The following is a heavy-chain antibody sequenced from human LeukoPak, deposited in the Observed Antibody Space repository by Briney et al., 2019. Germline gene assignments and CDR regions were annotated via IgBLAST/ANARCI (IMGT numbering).Heavy chain of an antibody. J-gene: IGHJ1*01. Sequence: GGSLRLSCSASGFTFSSYAMHWVRQAPGKGLEYVSAISSNGGSTYYADSVKGRFTISRDNSKNTLYLQMGSLRAEDTAVYYCARIHWGNDCQSNWGQGTLVTVSS. CDR3: ARIHWGNDCQSN. CDR1: GFTFSSYA. CDR2: ISSNGGST. D-gene: IGHD2-21*02. V-gene: IGHV3-64D*09.